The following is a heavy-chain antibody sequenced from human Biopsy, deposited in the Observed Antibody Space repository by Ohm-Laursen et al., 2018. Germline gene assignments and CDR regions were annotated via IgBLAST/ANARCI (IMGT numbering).Heavy chain of an antibody. D-gene: IGHD3-22*01. CDR1: NGSIRNYY. CDR3: VRGVDYYDPYHYYALDV. CDR2: ISSTGYT. Sequence: TLSLTCTVSNGSIRNYYWSWIRQPPGKGLEWIGFISSTGYTSYIPSLKSRVTISVDTSKNQFSLKVRSVTAADTAVYYCVRGVDYYDPYHYYALDVWGQGTTVTVSS. V-gene: IGHV4-59*12. J-gene: IGHJ6*02.